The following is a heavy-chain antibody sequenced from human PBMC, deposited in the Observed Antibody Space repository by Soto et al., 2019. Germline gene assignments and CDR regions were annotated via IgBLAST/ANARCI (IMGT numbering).Heavy chain of an antibody. V-gene: IGHV1-69*01. CDR2: VVPHSGVA. CDR3: ARHPGQWLYSFDY. D-gene: IGHD6-19*01. J-gene: IGHJ4*01. CDR1: GANFNFYA. Sequence: VPLGQSGAEVKKPGSSVKVSCKVSGANFNFYAISWVRQAPGQGLEWMGGVVPHSGVATYAQKFQGRFTVTADESSRTAYTELSSLRSDDTAVYYCARHPGQWLYSFDYWGQGTLITASS.